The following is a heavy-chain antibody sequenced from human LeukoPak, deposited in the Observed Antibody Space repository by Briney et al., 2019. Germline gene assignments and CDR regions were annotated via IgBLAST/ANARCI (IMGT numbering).Heavy chain of an antibody. D-gene: IGHD6-19*01. Sequence: KPSETLSLTCAVYGVSFSGYYWSWIRQPPGKGLEWIGEINHSGSTNYNPSLKSRVTKSVDTSKNQFSLKLSSVTAADTAVYYCARGPPPRAIAVAGTVHFHYWGQGTLVTVSS. CDR1: GVSFSGYY. J-gene: IGHJ4*02. CDR2: INHSGST. CDR3: ARGPPPRAIAVAGTVHFHY. V-gene: IGHV4-34*01.